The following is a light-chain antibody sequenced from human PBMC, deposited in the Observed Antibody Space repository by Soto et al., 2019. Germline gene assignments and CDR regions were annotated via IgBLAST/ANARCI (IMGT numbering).Light chain of an antibody. V-gene: IGKV1-5*03. Sequence: DIQMTQSPSTLSASVEDRVTITCRASQTISGLLAWYQQKPGKAPKLLIYKTSSLQSGVPSRFIGRGSGTEFTLTISSLQPDDFATYYCQQYENFSPFGGGTKVEIK. CDR1: QTISGL. J-gene: IGKJ4*02. CDR2: KTS. CDR3: QQYENFSP.